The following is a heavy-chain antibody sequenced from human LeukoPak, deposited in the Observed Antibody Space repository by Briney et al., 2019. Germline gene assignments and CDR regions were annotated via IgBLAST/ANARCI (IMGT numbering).Heavy chain of an antibody. J-gene: IGHJ4*02. V-gene: IGHV3-15*01. CDR3: TTFYHEYSPY. CDR1: GFSFMNAW. D-gene: IGHD2/OR15-2a*01. Sequence: KLGGSLRLSCAAFGFSFMNAWMIWVRQAPGKGLEWVGRIKSNADGGTPDYAAPARGRFTISRDDSKNTLYLQMNSLKTEDTAVYYCTTFYHEYSPYWGRGTLVTVSS. CDR2: IKSNADGGTP.